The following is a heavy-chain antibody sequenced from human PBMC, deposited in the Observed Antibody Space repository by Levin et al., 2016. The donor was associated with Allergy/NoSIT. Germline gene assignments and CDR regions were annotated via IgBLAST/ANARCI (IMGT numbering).Heavy chain of an antibody. Sequence: SETLSLTCAVSGGSISSGAYSWSWIRQPPGKGLEWIGYIYRGGTYYNPSLKSRVTISVDRSKNQFSLKVSSVTAADTAVYYCAREDNGSGGFDYWGRGTLVTVSS. D-gene: IGHD5-24*01. V-gene: IGHV4-30-2*01. CDR2: IYRGGT. CDR1: GGSISSGAYS. CDR3: AREDNGSGGFDY. J-gene: IGHJ4*02.